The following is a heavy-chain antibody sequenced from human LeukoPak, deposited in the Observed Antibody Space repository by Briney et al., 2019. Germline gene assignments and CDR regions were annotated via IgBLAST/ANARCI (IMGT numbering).Heavy chain of an antibody. V-gene: IGHV1-24*01. CDR3: AITLEDMTAGDY. Sequence: ASVKVSCKVSGYTLTELSMHWVRQAPGKGLEWMGGFDPEDGETIYAQKFQGRVTMTEDTSTDTAYMELSSLRSEDTAVYYCAITLEDMTAGDYWGQGTLVTVSS. D-gene: IGHD2-15*01. CDR1: GYTLTELS. J-gene: IGHJ4*02. CDR2: FDPEDGET.